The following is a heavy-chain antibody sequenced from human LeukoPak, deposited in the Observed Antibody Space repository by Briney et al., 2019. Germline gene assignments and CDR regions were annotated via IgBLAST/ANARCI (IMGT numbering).Heavy chain of an antibody. V-gene: IGHV3-30*03. CDR2: ISYDGSIK. D-gene: IGHD3-10*01. CDR3: TSVGFGPYYFDN. Sequence: GGSLRLSCAASGFTFSSYGLHWVRQAPGKGLEWVAVISYDGSIKYYADSVKGRFTISRDSSKNTLYLQMNSLKTEDTAVYYCTSVGFGPYYFDNWGQGTLVTVSS. J-gene: IGHJ4*02. CDR1: GFTFSSYG.